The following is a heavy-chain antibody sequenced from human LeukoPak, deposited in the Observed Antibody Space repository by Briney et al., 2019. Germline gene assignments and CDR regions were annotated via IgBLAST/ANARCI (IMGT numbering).Heavy chain of an antibody. V-gene: IGHV3-74*01. Sequence: HPGGSLRLSCAASGFTFSSYWMHWVRQAPGKGLVWVSGINSDGSSTSDADSVKGRFTISRDNAKSTLYLQMNSLRAEDTAVYYCARVAPEDRRPITEYFQHWGQGTLVTVSS. CDR3: ARVAPEDRRPITEYFQH. CDR1: GFTFSSYW. D-gene: IGHD1-14*01. J-gene: IGHJ1*01. CDR2: INSDGSST.